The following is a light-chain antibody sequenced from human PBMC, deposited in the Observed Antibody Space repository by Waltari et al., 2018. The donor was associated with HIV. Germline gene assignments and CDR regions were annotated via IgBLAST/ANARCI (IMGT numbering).Light chain of an antibody. J-gene: IGKJ1*01. CDR3: QQDYNWPPSWT. V-gene: IGKV3-15*01. CDR1: QSVTTN. Sequence: EIVMTQSPVTLSVSPGERATLSCSASQSVTTNLAWYQQKPGQAPRFLIDGASTRATGIPARFSGRGSGTEFTLTISSLQSEDFAVYYCQQDYNWPPSWTFDQGTKVEIK. CDR2: GAS.